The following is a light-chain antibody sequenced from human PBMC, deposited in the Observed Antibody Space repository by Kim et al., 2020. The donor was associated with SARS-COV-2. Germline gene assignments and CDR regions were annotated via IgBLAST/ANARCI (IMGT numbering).Light chain of an antibody. CDR2: GAS. J-gene: IGKJ1*01. Sequence: SQGERATLSGRPSQSVSDNLAWYQQKPGQAPRLLIYGASTRATGIPARFSGSGSGTEFTLTISSLQSEDSAVYYCQQYDDWPPWTFGQGTKVDIK. CDR3: QQYDDWPPWT. CDR1: QSVSDN. V-gene: IGKV3-15*01.